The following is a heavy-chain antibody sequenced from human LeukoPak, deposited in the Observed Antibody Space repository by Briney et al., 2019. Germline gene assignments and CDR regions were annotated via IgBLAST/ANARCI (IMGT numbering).Heavy chain of an antibody. CDR1: GGSISSYY. Sequence: PSETLSLTCTVSGGSISSYYWSWIRQPPGKGLEWIGYIYYSGSTNYNPSLKSRVTMSVDTSKNQFSLKLSSVTAADTAVYYCARQFTSVFFDYWGQGTLVTVSS. CDR3: ARQFTSVFFDY. J-gene: IGHJ4*02. D-gene: IGHD2-2*01. V-gene: IGHV4-59*08. CDR2: IYYSGST.